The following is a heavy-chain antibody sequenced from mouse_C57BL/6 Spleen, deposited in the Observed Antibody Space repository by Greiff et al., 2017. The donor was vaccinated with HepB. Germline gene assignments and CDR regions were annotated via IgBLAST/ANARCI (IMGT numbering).Heavy chain of an antibody. CDR3: ARVGGGYYWYFDV. CDR2: ISSGSSTI. J-gene: IGHJ1*03. V-gene: IGHV5-17*01. CDR1: GFTFSDYG. Sequence: EVHLVESGGGLVKPGGSLKLSCAASGFTFSDYGMHWVRQAPEKGLEWVAYISSGSSTIYYADKVKGRSTISRDNAKNTLFLQMTSLRSEDTAMYYYARVGGGYYWYFDVWGTGTTVTVSS.